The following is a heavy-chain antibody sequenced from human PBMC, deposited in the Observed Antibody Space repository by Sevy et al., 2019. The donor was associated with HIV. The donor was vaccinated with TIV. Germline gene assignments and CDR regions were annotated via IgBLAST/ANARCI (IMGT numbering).Heavy chain of an antibody. CDR1: GFTFSSYW. CDR2: IKQDGSEK. Sequence: GGSLRLSCAASGFTFSSYWMSWVRQAPGKGLEWVANIKQDGSEKYYVDSVKGRFTISRDNAKNSLYLQMNSLRAEDTAVYYCARGLKVGATGYYYYGMDVWGQGTTVTVSS. CDR3: ARGLKVGATGYYYYGMDV. D-gene: IGHD1-26*01. J-gene: IGHJ6*02. V-gene: IGHV3-7*01.